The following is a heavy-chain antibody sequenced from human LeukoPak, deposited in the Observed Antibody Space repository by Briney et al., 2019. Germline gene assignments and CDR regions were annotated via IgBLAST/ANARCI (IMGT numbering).Heavy chain of an antibody. V-gene: IGHV4-38-2*02. CDR1: GYSISSGYY. CDR3: ARVVQSTDSSGFYLPEYFQH. J-gene: IGHJ1*01. CDR2: IYHSGSS. D-gene: IGHD3-22*01. Sequence: SETLSLTCTVSGYSISSGYYWGWIRQPPGKGLEWIGTIYHSGSSYYNSSLKSRVTISVDTSKNQFSLKLRSVTAADTAVYYCARVVQSTDSSGFYLPEYFQHWGQGTLVTVSS.